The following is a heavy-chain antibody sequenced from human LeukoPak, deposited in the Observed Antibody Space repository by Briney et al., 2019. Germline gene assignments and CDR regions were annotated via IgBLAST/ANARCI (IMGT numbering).Heavy chain of an antibody. CDR1: GFTFSSYA. Sequence: GGSLRLSCAASGFTFSSYAMSWVRQAPGKGLEWASAISGSGGSTYYADSVKGRFTISRDNSKNTLYLQMNSLRAEDTAVYYCGDILTGLDYWGQGTLVTVSS. D-gene: IGHD3-9*01. CDR3: GDILTGLDY. J-gene: IGHJ4*02. CDR2: ISGSGGST. V-gene: IGHV3-23*01.